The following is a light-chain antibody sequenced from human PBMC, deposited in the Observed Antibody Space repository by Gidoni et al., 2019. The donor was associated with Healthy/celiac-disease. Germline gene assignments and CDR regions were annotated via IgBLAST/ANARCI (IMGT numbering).Light chain of an antibody. Sequence: EIVLTQSPATLSLSPGERATLSCRASQSVSSYLAWYQQKPGQAPRLLIYDASHRANGIPARFSGSGSGTYFTLTISSLEPEDFAVYYCQQRSNWPPGLYTFGQGTKLEIK. V-gene: IGKV3-11*01. CDR1: QSVSSY. CDR2: DAS. CDR3: QQRSNWPPGLYT. J-gene: IGKJ2*01.